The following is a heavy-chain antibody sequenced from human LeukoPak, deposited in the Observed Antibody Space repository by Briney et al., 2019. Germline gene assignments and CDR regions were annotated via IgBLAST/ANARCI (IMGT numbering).Heavy chain of an antibody. CDR2: IYYSGST. CDR3: VRAFCGGDCSRSDAFDI. V-gene: IGHV4-31*03. D-gene: IGHD2-21*02. J-gene: IGHJ3*02. Sequence: SQTLSLTCTVSGGSISSGGYYWSWIRQHPGKGLEWIGYIYYSGSTYYNPSLKSRVTISVDTSKNQFSLKLSSVTAADTAVYYCVRAFCGGDCSRSDAFDIWGQGTMVTVSS. CDR1: GGSISSGGYY.